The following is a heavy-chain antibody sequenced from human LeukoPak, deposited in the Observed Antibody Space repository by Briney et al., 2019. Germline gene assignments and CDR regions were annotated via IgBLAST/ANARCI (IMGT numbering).Heavy chain of an antibody. CDR1: GYTLTELS. D-gene: IGHD3-3*01. CDR2: FDPEDGEP. J-gene: IGHJ4*02. Sequence: ASVKVSCKVSGYTLTELSMHWVRQAPGKGLEWMGGFDPEDGEPIYAQRFQGRVTMTEDTSTDTAYMELSSLRSEDTAVYYCATERHWALRDYDFWSGYWYALGYWGQGTLVTVSS. CDR3: ATERHWALRDYDFWSGYWYALGY. V-gene: IGHV1-24*01.